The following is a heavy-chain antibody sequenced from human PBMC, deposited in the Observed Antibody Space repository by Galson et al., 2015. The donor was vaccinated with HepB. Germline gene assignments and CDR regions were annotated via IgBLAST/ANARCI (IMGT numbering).Heavy chain of an antibody. CDR3: AKDEAAALVFDY. J-gene: IGHJ4*02. Sequence: SLRLSCAASGFTFSSYEMNWVRQAPGKGLEWLSYISSRGSSIYYADSVKGRFTISRDNAKNSLYLQMNSLRAEDTAVYYCAKDEAAALVFDYWGQGTLVTVSS. CDR2: ISSRGSSI. V-gene: IGHV3-48*03. D-gene: IGHD6-25*01. CDR1: GFTFSSYE.